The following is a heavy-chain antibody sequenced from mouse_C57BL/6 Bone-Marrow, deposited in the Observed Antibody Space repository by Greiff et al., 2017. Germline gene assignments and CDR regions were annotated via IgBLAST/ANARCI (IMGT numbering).Heavy chain of an antibody. V-gene: IGHV14-4*01. J-gene: IGHJ2*01. CDR3: TLTGVDY. D-gene: IGHD4-1*01. Sequence: VHVKQSGAELVRPGASVKLSCTASGFNIKDDYMHWVKQRPEQGLEWIGWIDPENGDTEYASKFQGKATITADTSSNTAYLQLSSLTSEDTAVYYCTLTGVDYWGQGTTLTVSS. CDR2: IDPENGDT. CDR1: GFNIKDDY.